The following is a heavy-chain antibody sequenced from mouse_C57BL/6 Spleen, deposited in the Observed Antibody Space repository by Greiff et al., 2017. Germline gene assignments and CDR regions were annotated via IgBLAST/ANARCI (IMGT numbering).Heavy chain of an antibody. CDR2: IYPGDGDT. Sequence: VQLQQSGPELVKPGASVKISCKASGYAFSSSWMNWVKQRPGKGLEWIGRIYPGDGDTNYNGKFKGKATLTADKSSSTAYMQLSSLTSEDSAVYFCARSDGSSPAWFAYWGQGTLVTVSA. J-gene: IGHJ3*01. V-gene: IGHV1-82*01. CDR1: GYAFSSSW. CDR3: ARSDGSSPAWFAY. D-gene: IGHD1-1*01.